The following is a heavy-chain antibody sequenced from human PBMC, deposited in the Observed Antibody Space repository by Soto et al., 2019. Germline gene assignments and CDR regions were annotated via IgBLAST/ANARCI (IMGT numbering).Heavy chain of an antibody. D-gene: IGHD6-13*01. V-gene: IGHV6-1*01. CDR3: ARENHSNSWDYYHYLMDV. CDR1: GDSVSSNSAA. Sequence: QTLSLTCAISGDSVSSNSAAWSWIRQSPSRGLEWLGRTYYRSKWYNDYAVSVKSRITINPDTSKNQFSLRPNSVTPEDTAVYYCARENHSNSWDYYHYLMDVRAQGTTVTRSS. J-gene: IGHJ6*02. CDR2: TYYRSKWYN.